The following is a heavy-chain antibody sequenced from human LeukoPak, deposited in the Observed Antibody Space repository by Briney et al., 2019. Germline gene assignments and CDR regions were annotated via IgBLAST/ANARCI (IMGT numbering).Heavy chain of an antibody. CDR2: INPNSGGT. D-gene: IGHD2-21*02. CDR1: GGTFSSYA. CDR3: ARASCGGDCYSAVDY. Sequence: ASVKVSCKASGGTFSSYAISWVRQAPGQGLEWMGWINPNSGGTNYAQKFQGWVTMTRDTSISTAYMELSRLRSDDTAVYYCARASCGGDCYSAVDYWGQGTLVTVSS. J-gene: IGHJ4*02. V-gene: IGHV1-2*04.